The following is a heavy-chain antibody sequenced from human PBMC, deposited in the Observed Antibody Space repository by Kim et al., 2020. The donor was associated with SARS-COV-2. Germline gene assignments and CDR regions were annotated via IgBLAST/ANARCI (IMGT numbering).Heavy chain of an antibody. J-gene: IGHJ5*02. CDR3: AREGSGSYNWLDP. D-gene: IGHD3-10*01. V-gene: IGHV1-3*01. Sequence: YSQNFQGRVIFTRDTSATTAYMELTSLTFNDTAVYYCAREGSGSYNWLDPWGQGTLVTVSS.